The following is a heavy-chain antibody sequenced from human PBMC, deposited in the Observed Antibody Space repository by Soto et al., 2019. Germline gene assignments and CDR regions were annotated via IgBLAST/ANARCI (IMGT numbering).Heavy chain of an antibody. D-gene: IGHD5-12*01. CDR2: IYHSGST. CDR3: AAGGGLPRYY. V-gene: IGHV4-30-2*01. CDR1: GGSISSGGYS. Sequence: QLQLQESGSGLVKPSQTLSLTCAVSGGSISSGGYSWSWIRQPPGKGLEWIGYIYHSGSTYYNPSLQSRVTISVDRSKNQCSLKLSSVTAADTAVYSCAAGGGLPRYYWGQGTLVTVSS. J-gene: IGHJ4*02.